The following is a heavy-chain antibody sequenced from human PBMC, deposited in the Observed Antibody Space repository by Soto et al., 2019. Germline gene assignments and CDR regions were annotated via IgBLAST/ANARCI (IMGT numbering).Heavy chain of an antibody. CDR1: GGSISSYY. CDR2: IYYSGST. CDR3: ARRNYDILTGYYYYYYMDV. V-gene: IGHV4-59*08. Sequence: PSETLSLTCTVSGGSISSYYWSWIRQPPGKGLEWIWYIYYSGSTNYNPSLKSRVTISVDTSKNQFSLKLSSVTAADTAVYYCARRNYDILTGYYYYYYMDVWGKGTTVTVSS. J-gene: IGHJ6*03. D-gene: IGHD3-9*01.